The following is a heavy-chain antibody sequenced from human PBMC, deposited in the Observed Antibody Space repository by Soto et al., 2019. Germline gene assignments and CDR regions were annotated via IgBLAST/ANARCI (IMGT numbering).Heavy chain of an antibody. J-gene: IGHJ6*02. CDR2: TYQSGSA. V-gene: IGHV4-30-2*06. CDR3: ARDYYGMDV. CDR1: GGSISSGGYS. Sequence: LSLTCTVSGGSISSGGYSWTWIRQSPGKGLEWIGYTYQSGSAYYNPSLKSRVTISVDRSKNQFSLNLTSVTAADTAVYYCARDYYGMDVWGQGTTVPSP.